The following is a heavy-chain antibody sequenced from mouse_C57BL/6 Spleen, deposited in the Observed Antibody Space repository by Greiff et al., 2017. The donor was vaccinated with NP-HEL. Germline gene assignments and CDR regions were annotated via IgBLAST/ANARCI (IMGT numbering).Heavy chain of an antibody. Sequence: VQLQQSGPELVKPGDSVKISCKASGYSFTGYFMNWVMQSHGKSLEWIGRINPYNGDTFYNQKFKGKATLTVDKSSSTAHMELRSLTSEDSAVYYCARDVPYYYAMYYWGQGTSVTVSS. CDR2: INPYNGDT. J-gene: IGHJ4*01. CDR3: ARDVPYYYAMYY. CDR1: GYSFTGYF. V-gene: IGHV1-20*01.